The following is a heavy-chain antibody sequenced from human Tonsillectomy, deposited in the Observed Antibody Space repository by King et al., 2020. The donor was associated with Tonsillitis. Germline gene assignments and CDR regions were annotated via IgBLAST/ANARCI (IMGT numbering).Heavy chain of an antibody. D-gene: IGHD3-3*01. CDR2: MNPNSGNT. Sequence: QLVQSGAEVKKPGASVKVSCKASGYTFTSYDINWVRQATGQGLECMGWMNPNSGNTGYAQKFQGRVTMTRKTSISTAYMELSSLRSEDTAVYYCARVSLYYDFWSYYYYYMDVWGKGTTVTVSS. CDR1: GYTFTSYD. V-gene: IGHV1-8*01. J-gene: IGHJ6*03. CDR3: ARVSLYYDFWSYYYYYMDV.